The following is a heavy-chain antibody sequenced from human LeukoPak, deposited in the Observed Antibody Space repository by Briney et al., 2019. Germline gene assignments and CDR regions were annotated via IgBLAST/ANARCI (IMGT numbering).Heavy chain of an antibody. CDR3: AKDPYYDFWSGYYDYYYGMDV. Sequence: GRSLSPSCAPSGLTFSSLATGWVRQPPGKWREWVASISSSGGNTYHADSVRGRFTIHIDKPKHTLYLQMDSLSAEDTAVYYCAKDPYYDFWSGYYDYYYGMDVWGQGTMVTVSS. CDR2: ISSSGGNT. J-gene: IGHJ6*02. CDR1: GLTFSSLA. D-gene: IGHD3-3*01. V-gene: IGHV3-23*01.